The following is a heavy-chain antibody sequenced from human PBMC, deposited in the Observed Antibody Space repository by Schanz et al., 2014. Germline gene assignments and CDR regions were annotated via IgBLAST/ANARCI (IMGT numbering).Heavy chain of an antibody. J-gene: IGHJ6*02. D-gene: IGHD3-9*01. CDR1: GCTFSSST. V-gene: IGHV1-69*08. CDR2: IIPILDKT. Sequence: QVQLVQSGAEVKKPGSSVKVSCKASGCTFSSSTLTWVRQAPGQGLEWMGRIIPILDKTNYAQKFQGRVTMTADKSTSTVYMEVSGLRSEDTAVYYCAKVDRTRYYAMDVWGQGTTVTVSS. CDR3: AKVDRTRYYAMDV.